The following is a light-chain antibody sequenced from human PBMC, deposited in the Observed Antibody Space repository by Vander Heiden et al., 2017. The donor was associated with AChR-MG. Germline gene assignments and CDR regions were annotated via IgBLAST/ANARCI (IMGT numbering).Light chain of an antibody. CDR1: SSNIGINH. V-gene: IGLV1-47*01. J-gene: IGLJ3*02. CDR2: RND. Sequence: SVLTQPPSASGTPGQRVNMSCSGSSSNIGINHVYWYQQFPGMAPRLLIYRNDQRPSGVPDRFSGSKSGTSASLAVSGLRSEDEADYYCAAWDDRMNTWFFGGGTKVTVL. CDR3: AAWDDRMNTWF.